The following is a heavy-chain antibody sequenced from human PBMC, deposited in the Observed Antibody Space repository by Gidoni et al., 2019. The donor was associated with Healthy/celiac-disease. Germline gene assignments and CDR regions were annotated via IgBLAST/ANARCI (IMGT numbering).Heavy chain of an antibody. CDR3: ARDHRADNVVVPAALQGWFDP. CDR2: ISAYNGNT. CDR1: GYTFTSYG. V-gene: IGHV1-18*04. J-gene: IGHJ5*02. D-gene: IGHD2-2*01. Sequence: QVQLVQSGAEVKKPGASVKVSCKVAGYTFTSYGISWVRQAPGQGLEWMGWISAYNGNTNYAQKLQGRVTMTTDTSTSTAYMELRSLRSDDTAVYYCARDHRADNVVVPAALQGWFDPWGQGTLVTVSS.